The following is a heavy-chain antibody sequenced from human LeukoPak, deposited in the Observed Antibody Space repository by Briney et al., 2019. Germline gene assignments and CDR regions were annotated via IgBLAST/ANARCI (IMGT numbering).Heavy chain of an antibody. CDR3: ARDRGLGELSFLQNYYYYYGMDV. J-gene: IGHJ6*02. D-gene: IGHD3-16*02. Sequence: GGSMTLSSAASGLTASSHYMRWDRPAAGDWLEWDSVTHSGGTTYYADSVKGRFTISRDNSKNTLYLQMNSLRAEDTAVYYCARDRGLGELSFLQNYYYYYGMDVWGQGTTVTVSS. CDR2: THSGGTT. CDR1: GLTASSHY. V-gene: IGHV3-66*01.